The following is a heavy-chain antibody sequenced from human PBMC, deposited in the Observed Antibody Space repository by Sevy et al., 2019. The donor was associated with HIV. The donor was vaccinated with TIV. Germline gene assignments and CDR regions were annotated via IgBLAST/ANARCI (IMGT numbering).Heavy chain of an antibody. D-gene: IGHD2-15*01. CDR1: GGSFSGYY. V-gene: IGHV4-34*01. J-gene: IGHJ6*02. CDR2: INQSGST. CDR3: AGMSGGSADYYYYGMDV. Sequence: SETLSLTCAVYGGSFSGYYWSWIRQPPGKGLEWIGEINQSGSTNYNPSLKSRVTISVDTSKNQFSLKLSSVTAADTAVYYCAGMSGGSADYYYYGMDVWVQGTTVTVSS.